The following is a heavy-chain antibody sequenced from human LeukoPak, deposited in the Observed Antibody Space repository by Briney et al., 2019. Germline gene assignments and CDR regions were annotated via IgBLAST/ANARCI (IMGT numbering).Heavy chain of an antibody. J-gene: IGHJ4*02. Sequence: GASVKVSCKASGYTFTSYSINWVRQAPGQGLEWMGWISTYNGNTNYARKLQGRVTMTTDTSTSTAYMELRSLRSDDTAVYYCAKDRWRDGSSSFDNWGQGTLVTVSS. D-gene: IGHD6-6*01. CDR2: ISTYNGNT. CDR3: AKDRWRDGSSSFDN. V-gene: IGHV1-18*01. CDR1: GYTFTSYS.